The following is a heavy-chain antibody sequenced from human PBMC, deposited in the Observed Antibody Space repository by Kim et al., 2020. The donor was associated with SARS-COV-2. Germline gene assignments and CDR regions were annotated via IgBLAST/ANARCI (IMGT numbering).Heavy chain of an antibody. J-gene: IGHJ4*02. CDR2: ST. CDR3: VVVTAAYFDY. Sequence: STYYNPSLKSRVTISVDTSKNQFSLKLSSVTAADTAVYYCVVVTAAYFDYWGQGTLVTVFS. D-gene: IGHD2-21*02. V-gene: IGHV4-39*01.